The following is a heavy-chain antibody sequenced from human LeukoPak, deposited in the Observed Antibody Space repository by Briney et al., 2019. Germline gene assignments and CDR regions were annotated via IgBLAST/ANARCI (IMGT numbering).Heavy chain of an antibody. CDR1: GFTFSSYG. V-gene: IGHV3-30*03. Sequence: GRSLRLSCAASGFTFSSYGMHWVRQAPGKGREWVAVISYDGSNKYYADSVKGRFTISRDNSKNSLYLQMNNLRAEDTAVYYCARDYLTGVVGPLRYFQHWGQGTLVTVSS. CDR2: ISYDGSNK. CDR3: ARDYLTGVVGPLRYFQH. D-gene: IGHD2-15*01. J-gene: IGHJ1*01.